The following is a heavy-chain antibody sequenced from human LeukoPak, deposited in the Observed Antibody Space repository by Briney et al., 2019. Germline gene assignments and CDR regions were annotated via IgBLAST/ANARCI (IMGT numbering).Heavy chain of an antibody. V-gene: IGHV4-39*01. CDR3: ARQTGSGLFILP. CDR2: IYYSGNT. J-gene: IGHJ4*02. D-gene: IGHD3/OR15-3a*01. CDR1: GVSISSSSSY. Sequence: SETLSLTCTVSGVSISSSSSYWGWIRQPPGKGLEWIGSIYYSGNTYYNASLKRQVSISIDTSKNQFSLRLTSVTAADTAVYYWARQTGSGLFILPGGQGTLVTVPS.